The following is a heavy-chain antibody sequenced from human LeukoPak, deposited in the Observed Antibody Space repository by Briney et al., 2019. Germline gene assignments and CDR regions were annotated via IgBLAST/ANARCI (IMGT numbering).Heavy chain of an antibody. CDR1: GGSISSYY. D-gene: IGHD5-12*01. Sequence: SETLSLTCTVSGGSISSYYWSWIRQPPGKRLEWIGYIYYSWSTNYSPSLKSRVTISVGTSKNQFSLKLSSVTAADTAVYYCARARRVDIVASLLLPPYYFDYWGQGTLVTVSS. CDR3: ARARRVDIVASLLLPPYYFDY. V-gene: IGHV4-59*01. CDR2: IYYSWST. J-gene: IGHJ4*02.